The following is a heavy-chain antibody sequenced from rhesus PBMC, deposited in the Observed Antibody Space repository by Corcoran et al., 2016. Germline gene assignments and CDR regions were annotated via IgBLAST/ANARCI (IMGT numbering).Heavy chain of an antibody. J-gene: IGHJ4*01. CDR1: GGSIRGYY. CDR3: ARSWVGATADVSY. CDR2: IGGTTRTT. V-gene: IGHV4-165*02. D-gene: IGHD1-44*02. Sequence: QVQLQESGPGMVKPSETLSLTCAVSGGSIRGYYWTWIRHPPGKGLEGSGYIGGTTRTTTDTPAPKSRVSISTDTAKNQLALKRSSVTAADTAVYYGARSWVGATADVSYWGQGVLVTVSS.